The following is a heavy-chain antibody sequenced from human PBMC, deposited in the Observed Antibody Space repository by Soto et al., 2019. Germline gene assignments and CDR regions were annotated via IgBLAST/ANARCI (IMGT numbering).Heavy chain of an antibody. Sequence: ASVKVSCKASGYTFTSYGISWVRQAPGQGLEWMGWISAYNGNTNYAQKLQGRVTMTTDTSTSTAYMELRSLRSDDTAVYYCAREKLRFLEWLRSYHHGMDVWGQGTTVTVSS. J-gene: IGHJ6*02. CDR1: GYTFTSYG. D-gene: IGHD3-3*01. CDR2: ISAYNGNT. CDR3: AREKLRFLEWLRSYHHGMDV. V-gene: IGHV1-18*01.